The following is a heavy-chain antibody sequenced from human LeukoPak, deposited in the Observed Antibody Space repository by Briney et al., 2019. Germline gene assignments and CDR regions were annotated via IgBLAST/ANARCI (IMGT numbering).Heavy chain of an antibody. V-gene: IGHV4-61*02. CDR1: GGSISSGAYY. CDR3: ARGSGQWGFDS. CDR2: IYTSSGST. Sequence: SETLSLTCTVSGGSISSGAYYWSWIRQPAGKGLEWIGRIYTSSGSTNYNPSLKSRVTMSVDTSKNQFSLKLSSVTAADTAVYYCARGSGQWGFDSWGQGTLVTVSS. J-gene: IGHJ4*02. D-gene: IGHD3-10*01.